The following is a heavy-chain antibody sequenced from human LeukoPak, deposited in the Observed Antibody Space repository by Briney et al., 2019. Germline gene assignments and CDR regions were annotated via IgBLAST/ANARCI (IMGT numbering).Heavy chain of an antibody. D-gene: IGHD5-12*01. CDR2: IYSGGST. Sequence: GGSLTLSCAASGFTVSSNYMSWVRQAPGKGLEWVSLIYSGGSTYYADSVKGRFTISRDNSKNTLYLQMNSLRAEDTAVYYCARSAGIAATIVLGYWGQGTLVTVSS. CDR3: ARSAGIAATIVLGY. J-gene: IGHJ4*02. V-gene: IGHV3-66*01. CDR1: GFTVSSNY.